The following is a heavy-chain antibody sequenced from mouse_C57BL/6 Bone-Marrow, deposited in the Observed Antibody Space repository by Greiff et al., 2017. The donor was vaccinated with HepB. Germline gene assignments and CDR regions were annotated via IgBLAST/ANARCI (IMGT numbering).Heavy chain of an antibody. V-gene: IGHV1-64*01. CDR3: AGCYYGSSYVEDAMDD. D-gene: IGHD1-1*01. J-gene: IGHJ4*01. CDR1: GYTFTSYW. CDR2: IHPNSGST. Sequence: QVQLQQPGAELVKPGASVKLSCKASGYTFTSYWMHWVKQRPGQGLEWIGMIHPNSGSTNYNEKFKSKATLTVDKSSSTAYMQLSSLTSEDSAVYYCAGCYYGSSYVEDAMDDWGQGTSVTVSS.